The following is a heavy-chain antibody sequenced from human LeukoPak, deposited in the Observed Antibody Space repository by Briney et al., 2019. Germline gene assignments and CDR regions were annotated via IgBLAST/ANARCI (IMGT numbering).Heavy chain of an antibody. D-gene: IGHD3-22*01. CDR3: ARGQSRRYYDSSGYSN. V-gene: IGHV1-8*03. CDR2: MNPNSGNT. CDR1: GYTFTSYD. J-gene: IGHJ4*02. Sequence: ASVKVSYKASGYTFTSYDINWVRQATGQGLEWMGWMNPNSGNTGYAQKFQGRVTITRNTSISTAYMELSSLRSEDTAVYYCARGQSRRYYDSSGYSNWGQGTLVTVSS.